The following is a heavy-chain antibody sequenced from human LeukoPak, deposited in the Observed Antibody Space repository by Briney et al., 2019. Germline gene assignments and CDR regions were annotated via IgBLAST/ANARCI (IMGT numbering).Heavy chain of an antibody. D-gene: IGHD3-10*01. Sequence: PSETLSLTCTVSGGSISSSSYYWGWIPQPPGKGLEWIGSIYYSGSTYYNPSLKSRVTISVDTSKNQFSVKRSSVTAADTAVYYCATQHTLWSPLDCWGQGTLVTVSS. CDR3: ATQHTLWSPLDC. J-gene: IGHJ4*02. CDR1: GGSISSSSYY. V-gene: IGHV4-39*01. CDR2: IYYSGST.